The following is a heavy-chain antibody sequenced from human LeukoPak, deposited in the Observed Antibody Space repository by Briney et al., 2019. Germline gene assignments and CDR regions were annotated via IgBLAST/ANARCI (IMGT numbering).Heavy chain of an antibody. CDR1: GFNFRSYS. CDR2: IRSSSSTI. D-gene: IGHD3-3*01. Sequence: GGSLILSCAASGFNFRSYSMNWVRQAPGKGLEWVSYIRSSSSTIYYADSVKGRFTISRDNAKNSLYLQMNSLRAEDTAVYYCASTPIFGVVPSYMDVWGKGTTVTVSS. CDR3: ASTPIFGVVPSYMDV. J-gene: IGHJ6*03. V-gene: IGHV3-48*04.